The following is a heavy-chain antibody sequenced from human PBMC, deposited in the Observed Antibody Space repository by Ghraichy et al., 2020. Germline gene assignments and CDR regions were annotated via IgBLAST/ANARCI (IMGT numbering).Heavy chain of an antibody. CDR2: IYYSGRT. V-gene: IGHV4-39*07. J-gene: IGHJ4*02. CDR3: TRVVTIFRVIAFDY. D-gene: IGHD3-3*01. CDR1: GASLSSSSYY. Sequence: LSLTCTVSGASLSSSSYYWGWVRQSPGKGLEWIGTIYYSGRTSYNPSLKSRVSISIDTSKNQFSLRLASVTAADTAVYYCTRVVTIFRVIAFDYWGQGALVTVSS.